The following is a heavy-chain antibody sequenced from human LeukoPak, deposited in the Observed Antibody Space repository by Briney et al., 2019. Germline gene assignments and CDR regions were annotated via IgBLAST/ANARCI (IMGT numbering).Heavy chain of an antibody. Sequence: PGGSLRLSCAASGFTFSSYSMNWVRQAPGKGLEWVSSISSSSSYIYYADSVKGRFTISRDNAKNSLYLQVNSLRAEDTAVYYCATGVPANDDYWGQGTLVTVSS. CDR3: ATGVPANDDY. J-gene: IGHJ4*02. CDR2: ISSSSSYI. D-gene: IGHD2-2*01. CDR1: GFTFSSYS. V-gene: IGHV3-21*01.